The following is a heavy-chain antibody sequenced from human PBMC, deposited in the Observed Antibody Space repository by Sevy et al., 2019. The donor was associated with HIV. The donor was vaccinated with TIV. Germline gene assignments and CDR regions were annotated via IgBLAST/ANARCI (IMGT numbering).Heavy chain of an antibody. J-gene: IGHJ6*02. CDR2: IYYNGHT. CDR1: GGTIASSGHY. Sequence: SETLSLTCSVSGGTIASSGHYWGWIRQTPGKGLEWIGSIYYNGHTYYSPSLKSRLTISIDTSKNQFSLNLSSVTAADTAIYFCAREAGGYDYDYGMDVWGQGTTVTVSS. V-gene: IGHV4-39*02. D-gene: IGHD5-12*01. CDR3: AREAGGYDYDYGMDV.